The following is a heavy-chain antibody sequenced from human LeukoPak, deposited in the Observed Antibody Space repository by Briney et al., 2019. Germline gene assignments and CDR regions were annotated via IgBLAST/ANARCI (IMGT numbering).Heavy chain of an antibody. V-gene: IGHV1-69*06. D-gene: IGHD3-10*01. Sequence: SVKVSCKASGYTFTGYYMHWVRQAPGQGLEWMGRIIPIFGTANYAQKFQGRVTITADKSTSTAYMELSSLRSEDTAVYYCASPLSYYGSGSYYIYAYWGQGTLVTVSS. CDR3: ASPLSYYGSGSYYIYAY. J-gene: IGHJ4*02. CDR2: IIPIFGTA. CDR1: GYTFTGYY.